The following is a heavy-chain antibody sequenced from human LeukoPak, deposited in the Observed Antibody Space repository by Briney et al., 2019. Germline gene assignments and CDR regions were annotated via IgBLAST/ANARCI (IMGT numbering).Heavy chain of an antibody. D-gene: IGHD3-3*01. CDR3: ARGEYYDFWSGYEYYYYYMDV. Sequence: ASVKVSCKASGYTFTGYYMHWVRQAPGQGLEWMGWINPNSGGTNYAQKFQGRVTMTRDTSISTAYMELSRLRSDDTAVYYCARGEYYDFWSGYEYYYYYMDVWGKGTTVTVSS. V-gene: IGHV1-2*02. J-gene: IGHJ6*03. CDR1: GYTFTGYY. CDR2: INPNSGGT.